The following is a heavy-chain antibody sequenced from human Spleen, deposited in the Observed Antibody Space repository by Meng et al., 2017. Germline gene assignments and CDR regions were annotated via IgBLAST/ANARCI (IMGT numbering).Heavy chain of an antibody. CDR3: ARVGYCSGGSCSFRYFDY. CDR2: IYYSGST. CDR1: GDSITNHNW. J-gene: IGHJ4*02. Sequence: QVQLRESGPALVKPSETLSLTCAVSGDSITNHNWWAWVRQPPGKGLEWIGYIYYSGSTYYNPSLKSRVTISVDTSKNQFSLKLSSVTAADTAVHYCARVGYCSGGSCSFRYFDYWGQGILVTVSS. D-gene: IGHD2-15*01. V-gene: IGHV4-30-4*01.